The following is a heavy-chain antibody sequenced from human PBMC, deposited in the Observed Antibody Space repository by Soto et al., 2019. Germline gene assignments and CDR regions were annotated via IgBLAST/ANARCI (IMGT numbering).Heavy chain of an antibody. CDR3: ARDRMYSSSPRFDP. CDR2: IYTSRST. V-gene: IGHV4-4*07. J-gene: IGHJ5*02. Sequence: QVQLQESGPGLVKPSETLSLTCTVSGGSISSYYWSWIRQPAGKGLEWIGRIYTSRSTNYNPSLKSRVSMSVDTSKNQFALKLSSVTAADTAVYYCARDRMYSSSPRFDPWGQGTLVTVSS. D-gene: IGHD6-6*01. CDR1: GGSISSYY.